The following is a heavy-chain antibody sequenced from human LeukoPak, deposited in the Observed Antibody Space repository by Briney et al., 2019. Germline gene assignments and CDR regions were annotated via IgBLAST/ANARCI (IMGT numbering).Heavy chain of an antibody. Sequence: PSETLSLTCTVSGCSISSGYYWGWIRQPPGKGLEWIGSIYHSGSTYYNPSLKSRVTISVDTSKNQFSLKLSSVTAADTAVYYCARVAYSIFSFDYWGQGALVTVSS. J-gene: IGHJ4*02. V-gene: IGHV4-38-2*02. D-gene: IGHD4-11*01. CDR1: GCSISSGYY. CDR3: ARVAYSIFSFDY. CDR2: IYHSGST.